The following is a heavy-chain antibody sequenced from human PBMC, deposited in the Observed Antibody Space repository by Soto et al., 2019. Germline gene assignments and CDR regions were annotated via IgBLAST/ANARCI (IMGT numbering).Heavy chain of an antibody. D-gene: IGHD1-26*01. CDR2: IIPIFGTA. J-gene: IGHJ6*02. Sequence: QVQLVQSGAEVKKPGSSVKVSCKASGGTFSSYSISWVRQAPGQWLEWMGGIIPIFGTANYAQKFQGRVTITADESTSTAYMELSSLRSEDTAVYYCARGAGNYYYYGMDVWGQGTTVTVSS. V-gene: IGHV1-69*01. CDR3: ARGAGNYYYYGMDV. CDR1: GGTFSSYS.